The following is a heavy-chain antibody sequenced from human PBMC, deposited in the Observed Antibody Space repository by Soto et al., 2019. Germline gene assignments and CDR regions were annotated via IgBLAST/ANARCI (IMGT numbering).Heavy chain of an antibody. CDR3: VKGGYYYDSSGYYPFDY. Sequence: GSLRLSCSASGFTFSIYAMHWVRQAPGKGLEYVSSISTNGGSTHYADSVKGRFTISRDNSKNTQYLQMSSLRADDTAVYYCVKGGYYYDSSGYYPFDYWGQGTLVTVSS. V-gene: IGHV3-64D*06. D-gene: IGHD3-22*01. CDR2: ISTNGGST. J-gene: IGHJ4*02. CDR1: GFTFSIYA.